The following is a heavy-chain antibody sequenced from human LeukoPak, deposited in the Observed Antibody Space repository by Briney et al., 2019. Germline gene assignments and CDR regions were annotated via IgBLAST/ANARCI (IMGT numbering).Heavy chain of an antibody. CDR1: GYTLNRYA. D-gene: IGHD6-13*01. J-gene: IGHJ3*02. Sequence: ASVKVSCKASGYTLNRYAIHWVRQAPGQGLEWMGWINAGNGNTKYSQKFQGRVTLSRDTSASTAYMELSSLTSEDTAVYYCARDPYSSSWYDAFDIWGQGTMVTVSS. V-gene: IGHV1-3*01. CDR2: INAGNGNT. CDR3: ARDPYSSSWYDAFDI.